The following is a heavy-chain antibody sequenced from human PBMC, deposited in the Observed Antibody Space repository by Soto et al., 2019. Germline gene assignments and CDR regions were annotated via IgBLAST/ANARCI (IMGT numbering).Heavy chain of an antibody. CDR3: ERKRNVFGGVYYPNDAFNF. V-gene: IGHV3-48*02. CDR2: ISSSSSTI. J-gene: IGHJ3*01. D-gene: IGHD3-3*01. CDR1: GFTFSNST. Sequence: GSLRLSCAASGFTFSNSTMNWVRQAPGKGLEWVSYISSSSSTIYYADSVKGRFTISRDNAKNSLYLQMNSLRDEDTAVYYCERKRNVFGGVYYPNDAFNFWGQGKMVTVS.